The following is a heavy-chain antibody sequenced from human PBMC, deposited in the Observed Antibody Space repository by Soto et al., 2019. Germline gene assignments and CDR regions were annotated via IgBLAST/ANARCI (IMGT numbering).Heavy chain of an antibody. Sequence: SETLSLTCSLSGGAIGGYYWSWIRQPPGKALEWVGYVSYSGSTDYHPSLKSRVSISIDTSKNQFSLKMISVTAADTAVYYCARHGSGSGWFFFDPWGQGALVTVSS. D-gene: IGHD6-19*01. CDR3: ARHGSGSGWFFFDP. CDR2: VSYSGST. CDR1: GGAIGGYY. V-gene: IGHV4-59*08. J-gene: IGHJ5*02.